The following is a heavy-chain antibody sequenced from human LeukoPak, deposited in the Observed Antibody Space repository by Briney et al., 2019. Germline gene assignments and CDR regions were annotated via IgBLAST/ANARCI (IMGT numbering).Heavy chain of an antibody. D-gene: IGHD5/OR15-5a*01. CDR1: GYSFSSNSAA. CDR2: TYYRSKWYT. CDR3: VSRRYDC. V-gene: IGHV6-1*01. Sequence: SQTLSLACGISGYSFSSNSAAWGWIRQSPSRGLEWLGGTYYRSKWYTEYAVSVKSRIIINPDTSKNQFSLQLNSVTPEDTAVYYCVSRRYDCWGQGTLVTVSS. J-gene: IGHJ4*02.